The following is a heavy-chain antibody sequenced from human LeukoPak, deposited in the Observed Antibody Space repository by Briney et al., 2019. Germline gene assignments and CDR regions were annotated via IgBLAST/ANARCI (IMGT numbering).Heavy chain of an antibody. V-gene: IGHV4-59*01. CDR1: GGSISSYY. D-gene: IGHD3-16*02. CDR2: IYYSGST. CDR3: ARAPYRDDAFDI. Sequence: SETLSLTCTVSGGSISSYYWSWIRQPPGKGLEWIGYIYYSGSTNYNPFLKSRVTISVDTSKNQFSLKLSSVTAADTAVYYCARAPYRDDAFDIWGQGTMVTVSS. J-gene: IGHJ3*02.